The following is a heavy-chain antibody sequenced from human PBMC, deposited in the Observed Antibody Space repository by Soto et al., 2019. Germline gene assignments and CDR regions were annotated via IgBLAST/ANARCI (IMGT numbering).Heavy chain of an antibody. CDR1: GFTFSSYA. Sequence: GGSLRLSCAASGFTFSSYAMSWVRQAPGRGLEWVSSISSGGGSTYNADYADSVQGRFTISRDNSKNTLYLQMNSLRAEDTAVYYCAKYTVAATKGAFDYWGQGTLVTVSS. J-gene: IGHJ4*02. V-gene: IGHV3-23*01. CDR2: ISSGGGST. CDR3: AKYTVAATKGAFDY. D-gene: IGHD2-15*01.